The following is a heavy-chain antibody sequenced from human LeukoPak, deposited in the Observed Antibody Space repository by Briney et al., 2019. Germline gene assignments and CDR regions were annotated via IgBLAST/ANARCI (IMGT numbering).Heavy chain of an antibody. V-gene: IGHV5-51*01. CDR3: ATHLSNTDNY. CDR2: SYPGDSDI. J-gene: IGHJ4*02. D-gene: IGHD2/OR15-2a*01. Sequence: GESLKISCKGSGYSFINYWIGWARQMPGKGLEWMGISYPGDSDIRYSPSFQGQVTSSADTSISTAYLQWGTVKASDTAMYYCATHLSNTDNYWGQGTLVTVSS. CDR1: GYSFINYW.